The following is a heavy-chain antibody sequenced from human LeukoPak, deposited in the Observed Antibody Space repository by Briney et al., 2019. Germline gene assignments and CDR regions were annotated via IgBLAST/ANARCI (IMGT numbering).Heavy chain of an antibody. V-gene: IGHV1-18*01. J-gene: IGHJ4*02. D-gene: IGHD1-26*01. CDR1: GYTFTSYG. CDR3: ARDLLSGSEWFRPYFDY. Sequence: GASVKVSCKASGYTFTSYGISWVRQAPGQGLEWMGWISAYNGNTNYAQKLQGRVTMTTGTSTSTAYMELRSLRSDDTAVYYCARDLLSGSEWFRPYFDYWGQGTLVTVSS. CDR2: ISAYNGNT.